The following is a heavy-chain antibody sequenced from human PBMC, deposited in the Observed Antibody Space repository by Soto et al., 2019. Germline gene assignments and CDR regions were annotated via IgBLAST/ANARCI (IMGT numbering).Heavy chain of an antibody. CDR3: ARVAGYSSGWYDY. D-gene: IGHD6-19*01. V-gene: IGHV3-53*04. CDR2: IYSGGTT. CDR1: GFTVSSNF. Sequence: EVQLVESGGGLVQPGGSLRLSCAASGFTVSSNFMSWVRQAPGKGLEWVSVIYSGGTTYYADSVKGRFTISRHNSKNTLYLQMNSLRAEDTAVYYCARVAGYSSGWYDYWGQGTLVTVSS. J-gene: IGHJ4*02.